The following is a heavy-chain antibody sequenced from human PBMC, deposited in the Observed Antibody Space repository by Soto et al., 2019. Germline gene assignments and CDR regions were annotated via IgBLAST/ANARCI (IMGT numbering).Heavy chain of an antibody. CDR1: GASMNNYY. J-gene: IGHJ4*02. CDR2: MYYSGSS. V-gene: IGHV4-59*01. D-gene: IGHD3-16*01. Sequence: PSETLSLTCSVSGASMNNYYGGWVRQPPGKGLEWIGYMYYSGSSNYNASLKSRVTISVDTSKNQFSLKLSSVTAADTAVYYCVRSGRSFGGVVWGLGTLVTVSS. CDR3: VRSGRSFGGVV.